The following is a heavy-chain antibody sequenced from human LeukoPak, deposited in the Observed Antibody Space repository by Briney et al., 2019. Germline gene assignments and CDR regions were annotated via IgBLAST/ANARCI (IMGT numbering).Heavy chain of an antibody. V-gene: IGHV4-34*01. J-gene: IGHJ4*02. CDR1: GGSFSGYY. D-gene: IGHD6-19*01. Sequence: SETLSLTCAVYGGSFSGYYWGWIRQPPGKGLEWIGNIYYSGSTYYNPSLKSRVTISVDTSKNQFSLKLSSVTAADTAVYYCARGWYSSAWYHFDYWGQGTLVTVSS. CDR3: ARGWYSSAWYHFDY. CDR2: IYYSGST.